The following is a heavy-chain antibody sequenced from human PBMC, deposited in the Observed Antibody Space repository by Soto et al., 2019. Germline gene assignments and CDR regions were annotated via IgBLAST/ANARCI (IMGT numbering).Heavy chain of an antibody. D-gene: IGHD6-19*01. CDR1: GGSISSYY. CDR2: IYYSGST. J-gene: IGHJ4*02. Sequence: SSETLSLTCTVSGGSISSYYWSWIRQPPGKGLEWIGYIYYSGSTNYNPSLKSRVTISVDTSKNQFSLKLSSVTAADTAVYYCATTPLPGIAVAGKGLTFDDWGQGTLVTVSS. CDR3: ATTPLPGIAVAGKGLTFDD. V-gene: IGHV4-59*01.